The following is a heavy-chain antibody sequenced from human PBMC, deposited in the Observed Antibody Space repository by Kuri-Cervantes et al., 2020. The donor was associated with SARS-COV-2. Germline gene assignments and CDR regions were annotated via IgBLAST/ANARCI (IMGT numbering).Heavy chain of an antibody. CDR1: GGPISSYY. CDR3: ARAGYSSSWDYYYSYYMDV. CDR2: IYYSGST. V-gene: IGHV4-59*01. Sequence: SETLSLTCTVSGGPISSYYWSWIRQPPGKGLEWIGYIYYSGSTNYNPSLKSRVTISVDTSKNQFSLKLSSVTAADAAVYYCARAGYSSSWDYYYSYYMDVWGKGTTVTVSS. D-gene: IGHD6-13*01. J-gene: IGHJ6*03.